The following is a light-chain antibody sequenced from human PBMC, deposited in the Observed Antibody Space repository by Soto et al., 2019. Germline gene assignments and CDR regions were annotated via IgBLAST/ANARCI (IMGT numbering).Light chain of an antibody. V-gene: IGLV1-51*02. CDR1: SSNIENNY. Sequence: QSVLTQPPSESAVPGRTVTISCSGSSSNIENNYVSWYQHLPGTAPKLLIYENDKRPSGIPDRFSGSKSGTSATLGITGLQTGDEADYYCVTWDTSLSAGVFGGRTKLTVL. CDR3: VTWDTSLSAGV. J-gene: IGLJ3*02. CDR2: END.